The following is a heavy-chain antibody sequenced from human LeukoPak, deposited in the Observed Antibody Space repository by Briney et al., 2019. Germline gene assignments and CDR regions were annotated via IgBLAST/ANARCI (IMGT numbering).Heavy chain of an antibody. CDR2: ISGSGGST. CDR3: AKSYYYDSSGYLVTDAFDI. Sequence: PGGSLRLSCAASGFTFSSYAMSWVRQAPGKGLEWVSAISGSGGSTYYADSVKGRFTISRDNSKNTLYLQMNSLRAEDTAVYYCAKSYYYDSSGYLVTDAFDIWGQGTMVTVSS. CDR1: GFTFSSYA. V-gene: IGHV3-23*01. J-gene: IGHJ3*02. D-gene: IGHD3-22*01.